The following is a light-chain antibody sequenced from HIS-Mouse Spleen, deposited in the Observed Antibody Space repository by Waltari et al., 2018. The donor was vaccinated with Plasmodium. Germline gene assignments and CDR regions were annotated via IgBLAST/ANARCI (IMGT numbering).Light chain of an antibody. CDR1: QDIRND. J-gene: IGKJ2*01. CDR3: LQDYNYPYT. Sequence: IQMTQPPSSLSASVGDSVTITCRESQDIRNDLGWYQQKPGKAPKLLISAACSLQSAVPTRISGSGAGTDFTLTNSSLQTEDFATYCCLQDYNYPYTFGQGTKLEIK. V-gene: IGKV1-6*01. CDR2: AAC.